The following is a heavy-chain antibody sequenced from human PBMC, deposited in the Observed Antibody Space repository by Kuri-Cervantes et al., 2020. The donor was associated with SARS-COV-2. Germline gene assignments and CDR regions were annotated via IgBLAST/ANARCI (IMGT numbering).Heavy chain of an antibody. CDR2: ISPILGTA. CDR1: GGTFSSYA. D-gene: IGHD6-13*01. J-gene: IGHJ4*02. V-gene: IGHV1-69*04. CDR3: ARDFIAAAGIDY. Sequence: SVKVSCKASGGTFSSYAISWVRQAPGQGLEWMGRISPILGTANYAQKVQGRVTITADKSTSTAYMELSSLRSEDTAVYYCARDFIAAAGIDYWGQGTLVTVSS.